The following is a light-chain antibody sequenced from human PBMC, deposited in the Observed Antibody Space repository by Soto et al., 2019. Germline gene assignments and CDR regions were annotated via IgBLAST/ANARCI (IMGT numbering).Light chain of an antibody. Sequence: QSVLTQPASVSGSPGQSITISCTGTSRDVGTYNLVSWYQQSPGKAPKLMIYEVSKRPSGVSNRFSGSKSGNTASLTISGLQAEDEADYYCCSYAGSSTWVFGGGTKLTVL. CDR2: EVS. CDR3: CSYAGSSTWV. V-gene: IGLV2-23*02. J-gene: IGLJ3*02. CDR1: SRDVGTYNL.